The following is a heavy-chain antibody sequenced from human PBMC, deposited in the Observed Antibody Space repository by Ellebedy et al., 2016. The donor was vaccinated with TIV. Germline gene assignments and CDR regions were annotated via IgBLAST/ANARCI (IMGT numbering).Heavy chain of an antibody. V-gene: IGHV4-59*08. J-gene: IGHJ4*02. CDR3: ARHGSLYGDYHRGYYFAY. Sequence: MPSETLSLTCAVYGGSFSGYYWSRIRQPPGKGLEWIGYIYYSGRTNYNPSLESRVTMSVDTSKNQFSLKLSSVSAADTAVYYCARHGSLYGDYHRGYYFAYWGQGTLVTVSS. CDR2: IYYSGRT. D-gene: IGHD4-17*01. CDR1: GGSFSGYY.